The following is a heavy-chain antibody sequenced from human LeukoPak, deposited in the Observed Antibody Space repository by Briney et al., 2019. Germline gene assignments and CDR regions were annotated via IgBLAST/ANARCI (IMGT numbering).Heavy chain of an antibody. CDR1: GFTFSSYW. J-gene: IGHJ3*02. CDR2: INSDGSST. Sequence: GGSLRLSCAASGFTFSSYWMHWVRQAPGKGLVWVSRINSDGSSTSYADSVKGRFTISRDNAKNTLYLQMNSLRAEDKAVYYCARGTRRGYSGYGDADAFDIWGQGTMVTVSS. V-gene: IGHV3-74*01. CDR3: ARGTRRGYSGYGDADAFDI. D-gene: IGHD5-12*01.